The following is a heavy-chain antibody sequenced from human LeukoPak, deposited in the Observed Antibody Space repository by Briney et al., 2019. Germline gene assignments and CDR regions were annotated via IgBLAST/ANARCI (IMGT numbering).Heavy chain of an antibody. CDR2: VSTSGST. Sequence: SQTLSLTCTVSGASISSGSYYWSWIQQPAGKGLEWIGRVSTSGSTNYNPSLQSRVTISVDTSKNQFSLKLTSVTAADTAVYFCARGSLGADYWGQGTLVTVSS. J-gene: IGHJ4*02. V-gene: IGHV4-61*02. CDR3: ARGSLGADY. D-gene: IGHD1-26*01. CDR1: GASISSGSYY.